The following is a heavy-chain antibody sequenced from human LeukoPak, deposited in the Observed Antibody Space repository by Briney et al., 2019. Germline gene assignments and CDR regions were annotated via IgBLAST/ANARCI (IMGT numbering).Heavy chain of an antibody. Sequence: GGSLRLSCAASGFTFGSYGMHWVRQAPGKGLEWVAVIWYDGSNKYYADSVKGRFTISRDNSKNTLYLQMNSLRAEDTAVYYCAKSQQATTFVVGYMDVWGKGTTVTVSS. J-gene: IGHJ6*03. CDR1: GFTFGSYG. CDR3: AKSQQATTFVVGYMDV. CDR2: IWYDGSNK. D-gene: IGHD2-21*01. V-gene: IGHV3-33*06.